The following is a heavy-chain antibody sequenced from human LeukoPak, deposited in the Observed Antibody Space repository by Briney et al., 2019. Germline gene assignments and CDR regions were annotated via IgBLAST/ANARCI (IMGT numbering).Heavy chain of an antibody. CDR3: ARGAEAAAGPSDFDY. V-gene: IGHV4-59*08. J-gene: IGHJ4*02. D-gene: IGHD6-13*01. CDR1: VRSISSYY. CDR2: IYCSGSS. Sequence: TSETPSLPCTVSVRSISSYYRRWIRHPPGKGLEWIRYIYCSGSSNYNPSLKSRVTLSVDTSKNQFSLKLSSVTAADTAVYYCARGAEAAAGPSDFDYWGQGTLVTVSS.